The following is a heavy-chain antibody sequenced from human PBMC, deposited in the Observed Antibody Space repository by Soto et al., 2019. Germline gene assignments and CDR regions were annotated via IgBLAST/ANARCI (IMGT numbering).Heavy chain of an antibody. CDR1: GFTFSTYA. D-gene: IGHD6-19*01. Sequence: GGSLRLSCAASGFTFSTYAMSWVRQAPGKGLAWVSAISGSVASTYYADSVKGRFTISRDNSKNTLYLQINSLRAEDTAVYFCAKAPNSGWAYYSYGMDVWGQGTTVTVS. CDR2: ISGSVAST. CDR3: AKAPNSGWAYYSYGMDV. V-gene: IGHV3-23*01. J-gene: IGHJ6*02.